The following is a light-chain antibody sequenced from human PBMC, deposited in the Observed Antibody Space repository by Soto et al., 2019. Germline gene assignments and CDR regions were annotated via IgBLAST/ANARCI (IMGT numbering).Light chain of an antibody. J-gene: IGKJ1*01. CDR1: QSISTW. Sequence: DIQMTQSPSTLSASVGDRVTITCRASQSISTWLAWYQQKPGKAPKLLIYKASSLESGVPSRFSCSGSGTEFTLTISSLQPYDFATFYCQQYINRWTFGQGTKVEIK. V-gene: IGKV1-5*03. CDR3: QQYINRWT. CDR2: KAS.